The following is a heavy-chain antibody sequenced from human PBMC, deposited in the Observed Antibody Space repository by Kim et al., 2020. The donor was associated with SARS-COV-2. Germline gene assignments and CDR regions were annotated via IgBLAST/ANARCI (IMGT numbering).Heavy chain of an antibody. Sequence: GGSLRLSCVASGFTFSNYGMHWVRQAPGKGLEWVGIVSYEGRNTYYAGSVEGRFTISRDNSKNTLYLQMNNLRAEDTALYYCVKEAAFTTIVVDYYFDFWGQGTLVTVSS. D-gene: IGHD3-22*01. CDR2: VSYEGRNT. V-gene: IGHV3-30*18. J-gene: IGHJ4*02. CDR3: VKEAAFTTIVVDYYFDF. CDR1: GFTFSNYG.